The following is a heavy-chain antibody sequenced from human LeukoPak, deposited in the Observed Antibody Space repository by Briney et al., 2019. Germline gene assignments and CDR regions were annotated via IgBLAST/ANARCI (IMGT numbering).Heavy chain of an antibody. V-gene: IGHV3-30-3*01. CDR3: ARVSYLVAAAGTDY. CDR2: ISYDGSNK. D-gene: IGHD6-13*01. CDR1: GFTFSSYA. Sequence: GGSLRLSCAASGFTFSSYAMHWVRQAPGKGLEWVAAISYDGSNKYYADSVKGRFTISRDNSKNTLYLQMNSLRAEDTAVYYCARVSYLVAAAGTDYWGQGTLVTVSS. J-gene: IGHJ4*02.